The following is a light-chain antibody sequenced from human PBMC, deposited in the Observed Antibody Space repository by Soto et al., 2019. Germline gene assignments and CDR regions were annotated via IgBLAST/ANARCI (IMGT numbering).Light chain of an antibody. Sequence: DIQMTQSPSTLSGSVGDRVTITCRASQTISSWLAWYQQKPGKAPKLLIYKASTLKSGVPSRFSGSGSGTEFTLTISSLQPDDFATYYCQQYSSSSRTFGQGTKVEIK. CDR2: KAS. J-gene: IGKJ1*01. CDR3: QQYSSSSRT. CDR1: QTISSW. V-gene: IGKV1-5*03.